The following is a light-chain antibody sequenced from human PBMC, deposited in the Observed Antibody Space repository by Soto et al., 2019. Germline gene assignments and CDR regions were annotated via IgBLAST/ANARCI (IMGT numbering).Light chain of an antibody. CDR3: MQGRHWPPT. CDR1: QSLVYSDGNTY. CDR2: KVS. Sequence: DVVMTQSPLSLPVTLGQPASISCRSSQSLVYSDGNTYLSWFQQRPGQSPRRLIYKVSNRDSGVPDRFSGSGSGTDFTLKISRVEAEDVGVYYCMQGRHWPPTFGQGTRLEIK. J-gene: IGKJ5*01. V-gene: IGKV2-30*01.